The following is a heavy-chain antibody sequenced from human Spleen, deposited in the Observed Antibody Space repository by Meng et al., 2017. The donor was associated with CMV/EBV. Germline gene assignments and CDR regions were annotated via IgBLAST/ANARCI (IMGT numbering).Heavy chain of an antibody. J-gene: IGHJ4*02. V-gene: IGHV3-21*01. CDR3: ASEGGDGGVFFDY. D-gene: IGHD3-3*01. CDR1: GFTFSSYS. CDR2: ISSSSSYI. Sequence: EVQLVESGGGLVTPGGSLRLSGAASGFTFSSYSMNWVRQAPGKGLEWVSSISSSSSYIYYADSVKGRFTISRDNAKNSLYLQMNSLRAEDTAVYYCASEGGDGGVFFDYWGQGTLGTVSS.